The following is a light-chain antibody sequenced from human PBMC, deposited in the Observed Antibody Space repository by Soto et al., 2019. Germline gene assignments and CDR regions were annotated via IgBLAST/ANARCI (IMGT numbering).Light chain of an antibody. CDR3: CSYAGSYTPNV. J-gene: IGLJ1*01. V-gene: IGLV2-11*01. CDR1: SSDVGGYNY. Sequence: QSALTQPRSVSGSPGQSVTIACTGTSSDVGGYNYVSWYQQHPGKVPKLMIYDVNKRPSGVPDRFSGSKSGNTASLTISGLQAEDEADYYCCSYAGSYTPNVFGTGTKVTVL. CDR2: DVN.